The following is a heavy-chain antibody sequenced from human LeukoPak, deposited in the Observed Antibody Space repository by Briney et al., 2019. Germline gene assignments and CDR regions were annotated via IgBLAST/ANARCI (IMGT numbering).Heavy chain of an antibody. J-gene: IGHJ4*02. V-gene: IGHV4-39*07. Sequence: SETLSLTCTVSGGSIRSSSHYWGWIRQPPGEGLEWIGIIYHSGTTNYNPSLKSRVTMSVDTSKNQFSLKLSSVTAADTAVYYCARTIVGAIPDYWGQGTLVTVSS. CDR1: GGSIRSSSHY. CDR3: ARTIVGAIPDY. CDR2: IYHSGTT. D-gene: IGHD1-26*01.